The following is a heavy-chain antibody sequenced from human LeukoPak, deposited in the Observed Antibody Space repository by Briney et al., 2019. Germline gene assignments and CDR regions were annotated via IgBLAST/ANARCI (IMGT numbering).Heavy chain of an antibody. CDR1: GFTVTHYA. D-gene: IGHD1-26*01. V-gene: IGHV3-64*04. J-gene: IGHJ1*01. Sequence: GGSLRLSCSASGFTVTHYAMHWVRQAPGKGLEYVSAVDANGRTTYCADSVKGRFTISRDNSKNTLYLQMNSLRAEDTALYYCAKKVVVGATSPYSDFQDWGQGTLVTVSS. CDR3: AKKVVVGATSPYSDFQD. CDR2: VDANGRTT.